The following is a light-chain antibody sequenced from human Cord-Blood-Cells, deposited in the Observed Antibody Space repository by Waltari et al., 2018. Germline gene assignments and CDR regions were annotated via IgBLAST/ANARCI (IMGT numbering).Light chain of an antibody. CDR2: KAS. V-gene: IGKV4-1*01. J-gene: IGKJ1*01. CDR3: QQYYSTPWT. Sequence: DIVMTQSPDSLAVSLGERATINCKSRQSVLYSSNNKNYLAWYQQKPGQPPKLLIYKASTRDSGVPDRFRGSGSGTDFSLTSSSLQAEDVAVYYCQQYYSTPWTFGQGTTVEIK. CDR1: QSVLYSSNNKNY.